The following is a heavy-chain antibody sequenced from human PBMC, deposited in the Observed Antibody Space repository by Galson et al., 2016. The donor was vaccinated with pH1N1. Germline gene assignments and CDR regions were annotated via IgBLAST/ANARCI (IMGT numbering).Heavy chain of an antibody. CDR2: ISPSGGAT. Sequence: SLRLSCAASGFIFSTYALSWVRHAPGKGLQWVSGISPSGGATYYADSVKGRFTISRDNSKNTVFLQMNILRVEDTAIYYCTKGLPSGTPQSPNFDYWGQGTLVTVSS. CDR3: TKGLPSGTPQSPNFDY. V-gene: IGHV3-23*01. D-gene: IGHD3-10*01. J-gene: IGHJ4*02. CDR1: GFIFSTYA.